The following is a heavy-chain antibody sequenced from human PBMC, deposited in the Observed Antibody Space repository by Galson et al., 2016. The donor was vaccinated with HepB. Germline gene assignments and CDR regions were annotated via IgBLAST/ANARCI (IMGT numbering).Heavy chain of an antibody. CDR2: ISYDRSNK. CDR1: GFTFSTYG. V-gene: IGHV3-30*18. Sequence: SLRLSCAASGFTFSTYGMHWVRRAPGKGLEWVAVISYDRSNKNYAASVKGRFTISRDNSKNTLYLEMTSLREEDTAVYYCAKSSRGYCVGGSCQWFYFDSWGHGTLVTVSS. CDR3: AKSSRGYCVGGSCQWFYFDS. J-gene: IGHJ4*01. D-gene: IGHD2-15*01.